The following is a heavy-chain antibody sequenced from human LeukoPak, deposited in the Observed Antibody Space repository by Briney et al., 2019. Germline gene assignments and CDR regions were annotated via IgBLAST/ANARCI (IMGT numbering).Heavy chain of an antibody. CDR1: GFTFSGYT. Sequence: GGSLKLSCEPSGFTFSGYTMNWVRQAPGKGLEGFPSIIRSGSYIYYADPVKGRFTISRDNAKNSLYLQMNSLRAEDMAVYYCASPGSIVVVPAAIFTYYFDYWGQGTLVTVSS. D-gene: IGHD2-2*02. V-gene: IGHV3-21*01. J-gene: IGHJ4*02. CDR2: IIRSGSYI. CDR3: ASPGSIVVVPAAIFTYYFDY.